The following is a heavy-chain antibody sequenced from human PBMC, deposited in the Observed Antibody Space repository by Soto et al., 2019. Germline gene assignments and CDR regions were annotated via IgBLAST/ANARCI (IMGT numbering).Heavy chain of an antibody. J-gene: IGHJ6*02. V-gene: IGHV3-53*01. CDR1: GFIVSSDY. CDR3: TRAGSDPGNFYISNYYAMDV. D-gene: IGHD3-10*01. Sequence: GRSLKLCCAASGFIVSSDYMRWVRQAPGKGLEWVSLIYSGGDTYYADSVKGRFTISRDISSNTIYLHMTSLRADDTAIYYCTRAGSDPGNFYISNYYAMDVWGRGTTVTVSS. CDR2: IYSGGDT.